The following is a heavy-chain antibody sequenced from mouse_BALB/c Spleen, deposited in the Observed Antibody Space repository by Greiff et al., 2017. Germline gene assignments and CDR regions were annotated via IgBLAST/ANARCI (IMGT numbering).Heavy chain of an antibody. Sequence: EVKLVESGPELVKPGASVKISCKASGYTFTDYNMHWVKQSHGKSLEWIGYIYPYNGGTGYNQKFKSKATLTVDNSSSTAYMELRSLTSEDSAVYYCARKDPYFDYWGQGTTLTVSS. CDR1: GYTFTDYN. CDR2: IYPYNGGT. CDR3: ARKDPYFDY. J-gene: IGHJ2*01. V-gene: IGHV1S29*02.